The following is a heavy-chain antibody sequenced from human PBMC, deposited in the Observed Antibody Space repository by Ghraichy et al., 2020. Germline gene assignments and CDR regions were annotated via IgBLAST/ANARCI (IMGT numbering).Heavy chain of an antibody. CDR2: IYYSGST. CDR3: ARVRYSSGWYFAWYYFDY. CDR1: GGSISSYY. J-gene: IGHJ4*02. Sequence: SETLSLTCTVSGGSISSYYWSWIRQPPGKGLEWIGYIYYSGSTNYNPSLKSRVTISVDTSKNQFSLKLSSVTAADTAVYYCARVRYSSGWYFAWYYFDYWGQGTLVTVSS. D-gene: IGHD6-19*01. V-gene: IGHV4-59*01.